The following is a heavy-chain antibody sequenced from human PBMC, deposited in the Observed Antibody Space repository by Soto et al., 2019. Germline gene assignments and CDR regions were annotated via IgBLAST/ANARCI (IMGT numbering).Heavy chain of an antibody. CDR2: VSANNGHT. CDR1: GFTFSNYG. V-gene: IGHV1-18*01. J-gene: IGHJ6*02. D-gene: IGHD2-8*01. Sequence: ASVKVSCKASGFTFSNYGLNWVRQAPGQGLEWMGWVSANNGHTNYARNLQGRVSMTTDTSTSTAYMELRGLRFDDTAVYYCARDIESVTAKHFFYYYAMDVWGQGTTVTVS. CDR3: ARDIESVTAKHFFYYYAMDV.